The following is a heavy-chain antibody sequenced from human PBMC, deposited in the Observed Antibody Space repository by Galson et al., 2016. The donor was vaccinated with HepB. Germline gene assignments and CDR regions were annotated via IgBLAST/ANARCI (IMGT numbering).Heavy chain of an antibody. D-gene: IGHD3-16*01. Sequence: CAISGDSVSDVGAAWNWIRQSPSRGLEWLGMTKYRSKWYFDYGASVKSRMTMSPDTSKNQLSLQLNSVTPEDTAGYYCAKGSLEGGFDYWGQGSLVPVSS. CDR2: TKYRSKWYF. J-gene: IGHJ4*02. V-gene: IGHV6-1*01. CDR1: GDSVSDVGAA. CDR3: AKGSLEGGFDY.